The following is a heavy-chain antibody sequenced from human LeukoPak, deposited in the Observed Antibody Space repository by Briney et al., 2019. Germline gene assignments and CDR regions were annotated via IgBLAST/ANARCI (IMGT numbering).Heavy chain of an antibody. CDR2: IIPIFGTA. D-gene: IGHD5-24*01. Sequence: SVKVSCKASGGTFSSCAISWVRQAPGQGLEWMGGIIPIFGTANYAQKFQGRVTITTDESTSTAYMELSSLRSEDTAVYYCARDRHERWLQFHAAFDIWGQGTMVTVSS. CDR1: GGTFSSCA. J-gene: IGHJ3*02. V-gene: IGHV1-69*05. CDR3: ARDRHERWLQFHAAFDI.